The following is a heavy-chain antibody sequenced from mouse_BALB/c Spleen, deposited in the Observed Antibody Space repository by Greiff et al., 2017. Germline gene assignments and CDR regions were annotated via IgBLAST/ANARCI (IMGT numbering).Heavy chain of an antibody. D-gene: IGHD2-10*02. CDR3: AREGYGNWFAY. V-gene: IGHV1S29*02. J-gene: IGHJ3*01. Sequence: EVQLQQSGPELVKPGASVKISCKASGYTFTDYNMHWVKQSHGKSLEWIGYIYPYNGGTGYNQKFKSKATLTVDNSSSTAYMELRSLTSEDSAVYYCAREGYGNWFAYWGQGTLVTVSA. CDR2: IYPYNGGT. CDR1: GYTFTDYN.